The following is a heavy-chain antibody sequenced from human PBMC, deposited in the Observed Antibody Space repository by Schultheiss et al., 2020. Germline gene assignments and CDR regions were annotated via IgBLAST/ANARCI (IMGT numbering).Heavy chain of an antibody. D-gene: IGHD2-15*01. CDR3: ARGRLRYCSGGSCQRDYYYYGIDV. V-gene: IGHV1-3*01. J-gene: IGHJ6*02. CDR2: INAGNGNT. Sequence: ASVKVSCKPSGYTFTNYAIHWLRQAPGQRLEWMGWINAGNGNTKYSQKFQGRVTITRDTSASTAYMELSSLRSEDTAVYYCARGRLRYCSGGSCQRDYYYYGIDVWRHGTAVSVYS. CDR1: GYTFTNYA.